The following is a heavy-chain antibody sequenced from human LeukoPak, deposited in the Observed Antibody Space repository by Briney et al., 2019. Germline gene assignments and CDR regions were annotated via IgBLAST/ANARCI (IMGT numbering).Heavy chain of an antibody. CDR1: GASISSHY. CDR3: ARGSTGAWDD. D-gene: IGHD7-27*01. J-gene: IGHJ4*02. V-gene: IGHV4-59*11. CDR2: IHYNGNM. Sequence: SETLSLTCTVSGASISSHYWSWIRQPPGKGLEWIGYIHYNGNMNHNPALKSRVTILVDTSKNQFSLKLISVTAADTAVYYRARGSTGAWDDWGQVTLVTVSS.